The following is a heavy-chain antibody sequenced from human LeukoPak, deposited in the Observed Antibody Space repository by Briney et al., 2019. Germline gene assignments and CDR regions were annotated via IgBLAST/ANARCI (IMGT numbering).Heavy chain of an antibody. D-gene: IGHD2-15*01. CDR3: ARDRGWPAVHFDL. Sequence: GGSLRLSCAVFGSGFPFNMAWMSWVRQAPGKGLEWVAVIWYDGSNKYYVDSVKGRFTVSRDNSKNMLYLQMNSLGAEDTALYYCARDRGWPAVHFDLWGQGTLVTVSS. CDR2: IWYDGSNK. V-gene: IGHV3-33*07. J-gene: IGHJ4*02. CDR1: GFPFNMAW.